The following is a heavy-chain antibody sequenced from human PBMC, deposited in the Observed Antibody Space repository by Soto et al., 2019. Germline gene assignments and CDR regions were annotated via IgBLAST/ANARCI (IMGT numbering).Heavy chain of an antibody. D-gene: IGHD6-19*01. V-gene: IGHV3-21*01. CDR1: GFTFSSYS. Sequence: GGSLRLSCAASGFTFSSYSMNWVRQAPGKGLEWVSSISSSSSYIYYADSVKGRFTISRDNAKNSLYLQMNSLRAEDTAVYYCARDLSGWYYFDYWGQGTLVTVSS. J-gene: IGHJ4*02. CDR3: ARDLSGWYYFDY. CDR2: ISSSSSYI.